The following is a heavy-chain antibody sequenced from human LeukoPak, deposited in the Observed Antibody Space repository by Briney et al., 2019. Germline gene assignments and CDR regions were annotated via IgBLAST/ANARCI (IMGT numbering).Heavy chain of an antibody. CDR1: GGSFSGYY. Sequence: SETLSLTCAVYGGSFSGYYWGWIRQPPGKGLEWIGEINHSGSTNYNPSLKSRVTISVDTSKNQFSLKLSSVTAADTAVYYCARERLLWSQGYFDYWGQGTLVTVSS. V-gene: IGHV4-34*01. J-gene: IGHJ4*02. CDR2: INHSGST. CDR3: ARERLLWSQGYFDY. D-gene: IGHD3-10*01.